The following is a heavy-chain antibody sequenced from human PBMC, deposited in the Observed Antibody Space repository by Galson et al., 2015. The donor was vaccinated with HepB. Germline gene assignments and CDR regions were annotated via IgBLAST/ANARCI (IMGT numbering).Heavy chain of an antibody. CDR2: IGGGGDDT. CDR1: GITFSNYA. CDR3: AKDSRGSNVPIDY. V-gene: IGHV3-23*01. Sequence: SLRLSCAASGITFSNYAMNWVRQAPGKGLEWVSGIGGGGDDTYYADSVKGRFTISRDNSRKTLYLQMSNLRVEDTAVYYCAKDSRGSNVPIDYSGQGTLVTVSS. D-gene: IGHD5-12*01. J-gene: IGHJ4*02.